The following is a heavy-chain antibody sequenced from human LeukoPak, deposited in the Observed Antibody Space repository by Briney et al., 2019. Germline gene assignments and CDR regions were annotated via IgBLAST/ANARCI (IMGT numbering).Heavy chain of an antibody. V-gene: IGHV5-51*01. CDR2: IYPGYSDT. J-gene: IGHJ4*02. Sequence: SVKSLKISCMGSGYSFTSYWIGWVRQMPGKGLDWMGIIYPGYSDTRYRPSFQGHVAIAADQSLSTPYLQQTSLKAPDTALQYRARLATKPGIAVAGYYMDDWGQGTLVTVSS. CDR3: ARLATKPGIAVAGYYMDD. D-gene: IGHD6-13*01. CDR1: GYSFTSYW.